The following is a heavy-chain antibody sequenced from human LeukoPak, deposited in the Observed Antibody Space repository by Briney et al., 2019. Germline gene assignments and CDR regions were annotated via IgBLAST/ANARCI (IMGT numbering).Heavy chain of an antibody. Sequence: SETLSLTCSVSDDSITMYYWTWIRQHPGKGLECIGYVDHTGSTNFNPSLNGRVSISRDTTNNLFSLRLRSVTAADTAVYYCARGQVKQQLPPRTGSRDYYYYMDVWGKGTTVTVSS. CDR1: DDSITMYY. CDR3: ARGQVKQQLPPRTGSRDYYYYMDV. D-gene: IGHD6-13*01. J-gene: IGHJ6*03. CDR2: VDHTGST. V-gene: IGHV4-59*12.